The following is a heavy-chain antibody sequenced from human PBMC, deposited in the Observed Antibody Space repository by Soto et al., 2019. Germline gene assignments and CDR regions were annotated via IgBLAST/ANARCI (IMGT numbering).Heavy chain of an antibody. V-gene: IGHV4-61*01. CDR1: GGSVSGASYY. Sequence: PSETLSLTCTVSGGSVSGASYYWTWIRQSPGKGLEWIGYIYYSGSTTYNPSLKSRVTISIDTANNQFSLILTSVTHADTAVYYCARDIRGYSRAFDYWGQGTLVTVSS. J-gene: IGHJ4*02. CDR3: ARDIRGYSRAFDY. CDR2: IYYSGST. D-gene: IGHD5-18*01.